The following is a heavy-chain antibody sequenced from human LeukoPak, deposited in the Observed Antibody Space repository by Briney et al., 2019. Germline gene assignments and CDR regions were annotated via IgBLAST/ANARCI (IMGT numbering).Heavy chain of an antibody. CDR1: GGSFSGYY. CDR3: ARAVLGVVKKIYPSYYYYGMDV. Sequence: SETLSLTCAVYGGSFSGYYWSWIRQPPGKGLEWIGYIYYSGSTYYNPSLKSRVTISVDTSKNQFSLKLSSVTAADTAVYYCARAVLGVVKKIYPSYYYYGMDVWGQGTTVTVSS. CDR2: IYYSGST. D-gene: IGHD3-3*01. V-gene: IGHV4-34*09. J-gene: IGHJ6*02.